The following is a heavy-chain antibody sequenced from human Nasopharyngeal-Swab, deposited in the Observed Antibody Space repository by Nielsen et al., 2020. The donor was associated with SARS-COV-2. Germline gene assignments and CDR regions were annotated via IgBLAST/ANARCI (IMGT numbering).Heavy chain of an antibody. V-gene: IGHV3-23*01. CDR3: ARKDVFAYGVDAFDI. J-gene: IGHJ3*02. D-gene: IGHD3-10*01. CDR1: GFTFSSYA. Sequence: GESLKIYCAASGFTFSSYAMTWVRQAPGKGLEWVSVVTGSGYGTAYADSVKGRFTISRDNAKNTLYLQMNSLRAEDTAVYYCARKDVFAYGVDAFDIWGQGTMVTVSS. CDR2: VTGSGYGT.